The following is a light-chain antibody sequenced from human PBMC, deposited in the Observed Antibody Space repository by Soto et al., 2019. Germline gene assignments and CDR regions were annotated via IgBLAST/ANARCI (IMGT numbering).Light chain of an antibody. Sequence: DIPMTQSPSALSATLGDRVTITCRASQNIDNYLNWYQQKPGKAPKLLIYATSTLQSGVPSRFSGSGSGTEFTLTISSLQAEDFATYFCQESYISPAVSFGRGTKVEIK. CDR1: QNIDNY. J-gene: IGKJ4*01. CDR2: ATS. V-gene: IGKV1-39*01. CDR3: QESYISPAVS.